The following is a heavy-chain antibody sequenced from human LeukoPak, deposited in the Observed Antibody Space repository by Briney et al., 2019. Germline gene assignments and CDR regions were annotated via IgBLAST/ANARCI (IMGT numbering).Heavy chain of an antibody. J-gene: IGHJ4*02. V-gene: IGHV4-61*05. D-gene: IGHD2-8*02. CDR3: AGHHPRNTVDF. Sequence: SETLSLTCTVSAGSISSSSYYWGWIRQPPGKGLEWIAYISDIGSINYNPSLKSRVTISLDTSKNQFSLKLSSVTAADTAVYYCAGHHPRNTVDFWGQGTLVTVSS. CDR2: ISDIGSI. CDR1: AGSISSSSYY.